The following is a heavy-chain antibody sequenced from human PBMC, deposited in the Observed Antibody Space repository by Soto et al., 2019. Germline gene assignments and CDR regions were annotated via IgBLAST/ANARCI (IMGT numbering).Heavy chain of an antibody. V-gene: IGHV3-48*02. J-gene: IGHJ4*02. Sequence: SLRLSCAASGFTFSSYSMNWVRQAPGKGLEWVSYISSSSSTIYYADSVKGRFTISRDNAKNSLYLQMNSLRDEDTAVYYCASSVHYYDRDFDYWGQGTLVTVSS. CDR3: ASSVHYYDRDFDY. D-gene: IGHD3-10*02. CDR2: ISSSSSTI. CDR1: GFTFSSYS.